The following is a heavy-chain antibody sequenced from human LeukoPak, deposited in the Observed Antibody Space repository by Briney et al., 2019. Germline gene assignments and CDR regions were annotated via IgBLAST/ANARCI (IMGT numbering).Heavy chain of an antibody. Sequence: KSGGSLRLSCAASGFTFSSYSMNWVRQAPGKGLEWVSSISSSSSYIYYADSVKGRFTISRDNAKNSLYLQMNSLRAEDTAVYYCARDLSSYYDFWSGYYTQEDHFDYWGQGTLVTVSS. CDR1: GFTFSSYS. J-gene: IGHJ4*02. D-gene: IGHD3-3*01. CDR2: ISSSSSYI. CDR3: ARDLSSYYDFWSGYYTQEDHFDY. V-gene: IGHV3-21*01.